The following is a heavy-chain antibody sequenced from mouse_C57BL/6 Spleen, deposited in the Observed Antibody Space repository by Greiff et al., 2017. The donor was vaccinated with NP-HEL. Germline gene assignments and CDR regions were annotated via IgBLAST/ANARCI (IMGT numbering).Heavy chain of an antibody. V-gene: IGHV1-7*01. Sequence: QVQLQQSGAELAPPGASVKLSCKASGYTFTSYWMHWVKQRPGQGLEWTGYSPPSSGYTKYNQNVKDKATLTADKSYVTAYMQLSSLTYVDSAVYYCARYYGSSYGYFDYWGQGTTLTVSS. CDR3: ARYYGSSYGYFDY. J-gene: IGHJ2*01. D-gene: IGHD1-1*01. CDR2: SPPSSGYT. CDR1: GYTFTSYW.